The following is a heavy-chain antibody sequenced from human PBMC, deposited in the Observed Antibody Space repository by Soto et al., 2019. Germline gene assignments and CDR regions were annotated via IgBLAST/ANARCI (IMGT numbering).Heavy chain of an antibody. J-gene: IGHJ4*02. CDR1: GFTFSSYA. CDR2: ISYDGSNK. Sequence: PGGSLRLSCAASGFTFSSYAMHWVRQAPGKGLEWVAVISYDGSNKYYADSVKGRFTISRDNSKNTLYLQMNSLRAEDTAVYYCARDGLYDFWSGYYRLPPPLDYWGQGTLVTVSS. D-gene: IGHD3-3*01. CDR3: ARDGLYDFWSGYYRLPPPLDY. V-gene: IGHV3-30-3*01.